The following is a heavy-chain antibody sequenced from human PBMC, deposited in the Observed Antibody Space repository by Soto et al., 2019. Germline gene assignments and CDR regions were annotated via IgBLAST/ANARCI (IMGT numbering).Heavy chain of an antibody. J-gene: IGHJ3*02. CDR2: ISSSSSYI. D-gene: IGHD3-16*01. V-gene: IGHV3-21*01. CDR3: ASDRGRDLKAFDI. CDR1: GFTFSTYS. Sequence: EVQLVESGGGLVKPGGSLRLSCAASGFTFSTYSMNWVRQAPGKGLEWASSISSSSSYIYYADSVKGRFTISSDNAKNSLYLQMNSLRAEDTAVYYFASDRGRDLKAFDIWGQGKMVTVSS.